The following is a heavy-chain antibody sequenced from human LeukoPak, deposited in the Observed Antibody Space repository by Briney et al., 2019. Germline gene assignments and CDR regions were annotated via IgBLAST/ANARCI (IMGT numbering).Heavy chain of an antibody. CDR1: GGSISSGGYS. CDR3: ARDYYDSSGDPFDY. D-gene: IGHD3-22*01. CDR2: IYHSGST. Sequence: SETLSLTCAVSGGSISSGGYSWSWIRQPPGKGLEWIGSIYHSGSTYYNPSLKSRVTISVDTSKNQFSLKLSSVTAADTAVYYCARDYYDSSGDPFDYWGQGTLVTVSS. V-gene: IGHV4-30-2*01. J-gene: IGHJ4*02.